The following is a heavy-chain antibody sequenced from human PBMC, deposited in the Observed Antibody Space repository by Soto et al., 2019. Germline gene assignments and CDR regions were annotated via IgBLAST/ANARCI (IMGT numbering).Heavy chain of an antibody. CDR2: IYYTGST. Sequence: QVQLQESGPGLVKPSETLSLTCTVSGGSVSSESHYWSWIRQTPGKGLEWIGYIYYTGSTNYNHSLKGRVTVAVYTSRDQVSLRLRSVARSDTAVYYFARDQYDFRSGSYYDAVEVWGQGTKVTVSS. D-gene: IGHD3-3*01. CDR1: GGSVSSESHY. V-gene: IGHV4-61*01. CDR3: ARDQYDFRSGSYYDAVEV. J-gene: IGHJ6*02.